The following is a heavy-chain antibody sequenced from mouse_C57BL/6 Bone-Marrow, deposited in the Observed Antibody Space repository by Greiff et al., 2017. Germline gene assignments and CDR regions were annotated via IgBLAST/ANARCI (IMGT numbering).Heavy chain of an antibody. CDR2: INSDGSAI. CDR3: MRYKTTVFYWYFDV. J-gene: IGHJ1*03. Sequence: EVMLVETGGGLVQPGGSRGLSCEGSGFTFSGFWMSWVRQTPGKTLEWIGDINSDGSAINYAPSIKDRFTIFRDNDKSTLYLQMSNVRSEDTATYFCMRYKTTVFYWYFDVWGTGNTVTVSS. CDR1: GFTFSGFW. V-gene: IGHV11-2*01. D-gene: IGHD1-1*01.